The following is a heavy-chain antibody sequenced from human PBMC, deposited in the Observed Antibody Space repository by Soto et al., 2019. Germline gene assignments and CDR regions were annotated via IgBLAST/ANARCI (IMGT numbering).Heavy chain of an antibody. Sequence: SDTLSLTCAVYGGSFSGYYWSWIRQHPGKGLEWIGYIYYSGSTYYNPSLKSRVTISVDTSKNQFSLKLSSVTAADTAVYYCVRSFGVAAAGPFDYWGQGTLVT. CDR2: IYYSGST. CDR1: GGSFSGYY. J-gene: IGHJ4*02. V-gene: IGHV4-31*11. D-gene: IGHD6-13*01. CDR3: VRSFGVAAAGPFDY.